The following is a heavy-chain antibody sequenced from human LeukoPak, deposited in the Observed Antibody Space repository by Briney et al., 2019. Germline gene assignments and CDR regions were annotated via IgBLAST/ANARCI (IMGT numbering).Heavy chain of an antibody. V-gene: IGHV3-73*01. CDR3: TAGYSITGTTGY. D-gene: IGHD1-7*01. J-gene: IGHJ4*02. CDR1: GFIFSGSA. CDR2: IRTKINNYAT. Sequence: GGSLRLSCSASGFIFSGSAIHWVRQASGKGLQWVGHIRTKINNYATTYAASLKGTFTISRDDSKNTAYLQMDSLKTEDTAVYYCTAGYSITGTTGYWGQGTLVTVSS.